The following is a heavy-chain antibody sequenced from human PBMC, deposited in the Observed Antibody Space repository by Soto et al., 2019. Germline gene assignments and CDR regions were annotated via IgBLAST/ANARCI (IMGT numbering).Heavy chain of an antibody. CDR2: MSGSSGTT. V-gene: IGHV3-23*01. Sequence: GGSLRLSCATSRLTFSNYAMSWFRQAPGGGLEWVSSMSGSSGTTYYPDSVRCRFTISRDRSKNTLYLQMSSLRAEDTALYYCAKKQERELPRVIDFWGQGTLVTVSS. D-gene: IGHD1-7*01. J-gene: IGHJ4*02. CDR1: RLTFSNYA. CDR3: AKKQERELPRVIDF.